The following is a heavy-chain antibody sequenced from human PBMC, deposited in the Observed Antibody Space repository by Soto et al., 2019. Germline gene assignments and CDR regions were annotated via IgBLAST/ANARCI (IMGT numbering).Heavy chain of an antibody. CDR1: GYTFTSYA. CDR3: ARDRDYYDSSGYYSYYYYYGMDV. J-gene: IGHJ6*02. D-gene: IGHD3-22*01. CDR2: INAGNGNT. Sequence: ASVKVSCKASGYTFTSYAMHWVRQAPGQRLEWMGWINAGNGNTKYSQKFQGRVTITRDTSASTAYMELSSLRSEDTAVYYCARDRDYYDSSGYYSYYYYYGMDVWGQGTTVTAP. V-gene: IGHV1-3*01.